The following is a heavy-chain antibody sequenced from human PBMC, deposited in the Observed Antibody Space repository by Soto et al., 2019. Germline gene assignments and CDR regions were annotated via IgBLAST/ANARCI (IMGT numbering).Heavy chain of an antibody. CDR2: VYYSGST. V-gene: IGHV4-39*01. J-gene: IGHJ5*02. CDR1: GGSVSSSSYY. Sequence: SETLSLTCTVSGGSVSSSSYYWGWVRQPPGKGLEWIGSVYYSGSTYYNPSLESRVTISVDTSKNQFSLKLSSVTAADTAVYYCARGQGSSRYQDWFDPWGQGTLVTVSS. D-gene: IGHD6-13*01. CDR3: ARGQGSSRYQDWFDP.